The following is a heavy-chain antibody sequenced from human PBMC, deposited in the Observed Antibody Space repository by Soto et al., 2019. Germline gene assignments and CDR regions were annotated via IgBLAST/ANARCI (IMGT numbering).Heavy chain of an antibody. V-gene: IGHV1-46*01. CDR2: INPSGGST. CDR1: GYTFTSYY. CDR3: ARDLAMYSSGWYAFDI. D-gene: IGHD6-19*01. J-gene: IGHJ3*02. Sequence: GESLKISCKASGYTFTSYYMHWVRQAPGQGLEWMGIINPSGGSTSYAQKFQGRVTMTRDTSTSTVYMELSSLRSEDTAVYYCARDLAMYSSGWYAFDIWGQGTMVTVSS.